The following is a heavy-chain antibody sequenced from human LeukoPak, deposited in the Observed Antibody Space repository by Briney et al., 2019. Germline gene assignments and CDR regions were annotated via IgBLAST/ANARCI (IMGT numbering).Heavy chain of an antibody. D-gene: IGHD6-6*01. CDR2: IIPILGIA. CDR1: GGTFSSYT. CDR3: ARDSSSSLFDYYYYYMDV. J-gene: IGHJ6*03. Sequence: SVKVSCKASGGTFSSYTISWVRQAPGQGLEWMGRIIPILGIANYAQKFQGRVTITADKSTSTAYMELSSLRSEDTAVYYCARDSSSSLFDYYYYYMDVWGKGTTDTVSS. V-gene: IGHV1-69*04.